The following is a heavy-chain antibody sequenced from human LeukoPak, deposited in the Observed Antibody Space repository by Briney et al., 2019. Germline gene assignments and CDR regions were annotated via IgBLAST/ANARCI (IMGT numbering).Heavy chain of an antibody. CDR3: ARLWYYDSSGYYYLDY. CDR1: GGSISSYY. J-gene: IGHJ4*02. CDR2: IYYSGST. D-gene: IGHD3-22*01. Sequence: SETLSLTCTVSGGSISSYYWSWIRRPPGKGLEWIGYIYYSGSTNYNPSLKSRVTISVDTSKNQFSLKLSSVTAADTAVYYCARLWYYDSSGYYYLDYWGQGTLVTVSS. V-gene: IGHV4-59*08.